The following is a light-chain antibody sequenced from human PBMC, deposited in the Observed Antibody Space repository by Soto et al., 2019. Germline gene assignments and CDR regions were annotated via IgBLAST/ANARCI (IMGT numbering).Light chain of an antibody. Sequence: QSVVAQPASLSGSPGQSVTISCTGNSSDVGGYDFVSWYQQHPGKAPKLMISDVSNRPSGGSNRFSGSKSGNTASLTISGLQAEDEADYYCSSYTSSKSYVFGTGTKATVL. J-gene: IGLJ1*01. V-gene: IGLV2-14*01. CDR3: SSYTSSKSYV. CDR1: SSDVGGYDF. CDR2: DVS.